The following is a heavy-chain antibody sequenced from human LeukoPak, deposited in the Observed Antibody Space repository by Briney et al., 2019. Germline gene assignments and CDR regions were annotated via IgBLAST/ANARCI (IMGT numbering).Heavy chain of an antibody. V-gene: IGHV3-53*01. CDR2: IYSSGGT. J-gene: IGHJ3*02. CDR3: ATFYGSGKGGAFDI. D-gene: IGHD3-10*01. Sequence: PGGSLRLSCAASGFTVSINYMSWVRQAPGKGLEWGSVIYSSGGTSYADSVKGRFTISRDNSKNTLSLQMNSLRAEDTAVYYCATFYGSGKGGAFDIWGQGTMVTVSS. CDR1: GFTVSINY.